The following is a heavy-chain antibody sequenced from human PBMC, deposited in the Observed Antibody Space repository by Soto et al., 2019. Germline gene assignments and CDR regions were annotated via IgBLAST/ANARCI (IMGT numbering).Heavy chain of an antibody. J-gene: IGHJ3*02. V-gene: IGHV3-30*18. CDR1: GFTFSSYG. Sequence: PGGSLRLSCAASGFTFSSYGMHWVRQAPGKGLEWVAVISYDGSNKYYADSVKGRFTISRDNSKNTLYLQMNSLRAEDTAVYYCAKLGSDVDTAMVPFGASDIWRQGTMVTVSS. D-gene: IGHD5-18*01. CDR2: ISYDGSNK. CDR3: AKLGSDVDTAMVPFGASDI.